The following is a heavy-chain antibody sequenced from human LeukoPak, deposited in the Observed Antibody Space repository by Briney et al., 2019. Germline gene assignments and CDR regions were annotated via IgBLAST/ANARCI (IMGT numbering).Heavy chain of an antibody. V-gene: IGHV1-69*06. CDR1: GGTFSSYA. CDR2: IIPIFGTA. Sequence: GSSVKVSCKASGGTFSSYAISWVRQAPGQGLEWMGGIIPIFGTANYAQKFQGRVTITADKSTSTAYMELSSLRSEDTAVYYCARPPYDILTGYPRRGLYFDYWGQGTLVTVSS. J-gene: IGHJ4*02. D-gene: IGHD3-9*01. CDR3: ARPPYDILTGYPRRGLYFDY.